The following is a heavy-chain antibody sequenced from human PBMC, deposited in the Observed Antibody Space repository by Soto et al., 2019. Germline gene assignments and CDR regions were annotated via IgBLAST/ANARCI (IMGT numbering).Heavy chain of an antibody. CDR2: IYYSGST. CDR3: ARLYVDTAMVTAFDI. CDR1: GGSISSSSYY. J-gene: IGHJ3*02. V-gene: IGHV4-39*01. D-gene: IGHD5-18*01. Sequence: SETLSLTCTVSGGSISSSSYYWGWIRQPPGKGLEWIGSIYYSGSTYYNPSLKNRVTISVDKSKNQFSLKLSSVTAADTAVYYCARLYVDTAMVTAFDIWGQGTMVTVSS.